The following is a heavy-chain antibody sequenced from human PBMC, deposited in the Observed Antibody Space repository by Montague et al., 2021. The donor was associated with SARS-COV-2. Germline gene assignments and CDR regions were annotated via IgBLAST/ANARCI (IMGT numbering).Heavy chain of an antibody. CDR2: YNYSASS. J-gene: IGHJ4*02. D-gene: IGHD6-19*01. CDR1: GGSISTYS. CDR3: ARGNRLDVAGTDFDY. Sequence: SETLSLTCTVSGGSISTYSCFWVRHRQPPGLGLVWIVCYNYSASSNHTPTLKSRVAISMDTSENQLTLKLSSVTAAATALYYCARGNRLDVAGTDFDYWGQGTLVTVSS. V-gene: IGHV4-39*06.